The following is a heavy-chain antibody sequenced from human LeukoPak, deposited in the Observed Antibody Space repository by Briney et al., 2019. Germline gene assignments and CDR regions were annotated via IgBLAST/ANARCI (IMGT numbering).Heavy chain of an antibody. CDR1: GGSISSNNW. CDR2: IYYSGST. D-gene: IGHD3-22*01. Sequence: SETLSLTCAVSGGSISSNNWWIWVRQSPEKGLEWIGYIYYSGSTYYNPSLKSRVNISVDTSKNQFSLRLNSVTAADTAVYYCTRDGPRSSGYPDTWGQGTRVTVSS. J-gene: IGHJ5*02. V-gene: IGHV4-4*02. CDR3: TRDGPRSSGYPDT.